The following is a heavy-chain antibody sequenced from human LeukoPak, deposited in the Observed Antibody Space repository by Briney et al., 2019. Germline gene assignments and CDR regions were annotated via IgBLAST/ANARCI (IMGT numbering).Heavy chain of an antibody. CDR3: ARITYYDSSGYYPRTTYYFDY. Sequence: PSETLSLTCTVSGGSISSSSYYWGWIRQPPGKGLEWIGSIYYSGSTYYNPSLKSRVTISVGTSKNQFSLKLSSVTAADTAVYYCARITYYDSSGYYPRTTYYFDYWGQGTLVTVSS. CDR2: IYYSGST. D-gene: IGHD3-22*01. J-gene: IGHJ4*02. V-gene: IGHV4-39*01. CDR1: GGSISSSSYY.